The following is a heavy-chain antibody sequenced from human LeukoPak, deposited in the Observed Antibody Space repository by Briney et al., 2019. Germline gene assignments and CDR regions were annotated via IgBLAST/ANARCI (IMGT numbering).Heavy chain of an antibody. J-gene: IGHJ4*02. CDR2: IYPDDSRT. V-gene: IGHV5-51*01. D-gene: IGHD3-9*01. CDR1: GYSFTTYW. CDR3: ARPDYFASHD. Sequence: GESLKISCRGSGYSFTTYWIGWVRQMPGKGLEWMGIIYPDDSRTNYSPSFQGHVTISVDRSINTAYLQWSSLRASDTAMYYCARPDYFASHDWGQGTLVTVST.